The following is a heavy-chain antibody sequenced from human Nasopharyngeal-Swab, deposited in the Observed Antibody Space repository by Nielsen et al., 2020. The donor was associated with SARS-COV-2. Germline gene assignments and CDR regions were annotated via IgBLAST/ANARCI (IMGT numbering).Heavy chain of an antibody. Sequence: SVKVSCKASGGTFSSYAISWVRQAPGQGLEWMGGIIPIFGTANYAQKFQGRVTITADESTSTAYMELSSLRSEDTAVYYCARGDYDILTGYLGGPPNYYFDYWGQGTLVTVSS. J-gene: IGHJ4*02. CDR1: GGTFSSYA. V-gene: IGHV1-69*13. CDR2: IIPIFGTA. D-gene: IGHD3-9*01. CDR3: ARGDYDILTGYLGGPPNYYFDY.